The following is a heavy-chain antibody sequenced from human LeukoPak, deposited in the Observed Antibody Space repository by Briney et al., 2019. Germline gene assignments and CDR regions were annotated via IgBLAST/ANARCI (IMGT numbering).Heavy chain of an antibody. J-gene: IGHJ4*02. CDR3: ARHKFRDWGSFYYFDY. CDR1: GGSISSSSYY. CDR2: IYYSGST. V-gene: IGHV4-39*01. D-gene: IGHD7-27*01. Sequence: PSETLSLTCTVSGGSISSSSYYWGWIRQPPGKGLEWIGSIYYSGSTYYNPSLKSRVTISVDTSKNQFSLKLSSVTAADTAVYYCARHKFRDWGSFYYFDYWGQGTLVTVSS.